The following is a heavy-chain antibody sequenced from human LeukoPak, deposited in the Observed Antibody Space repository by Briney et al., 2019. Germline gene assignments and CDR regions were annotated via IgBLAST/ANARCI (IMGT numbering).Heavy chain of an antibody. CDR2: IYYSGST. CDR1: GGSISSGGYY. D-gene: IGHD2-2*01. Sequence: TLSLTCTVSGGSISSGGYYWSWIRQHPGKGLEWLGYIYYSGSTYSNPSLKGRVTISMDTSKNLFSLKLTSVTAADTAVYYCARDVPKKAPYGVDVWGPGTTVIVSS. J-gene: IGHJ6*02. CDR3: ARDVPKKAPYGVDV. V-gene: IGHV4-31*03.